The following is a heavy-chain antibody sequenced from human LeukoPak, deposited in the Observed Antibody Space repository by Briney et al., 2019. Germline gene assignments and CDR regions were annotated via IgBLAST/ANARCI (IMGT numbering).Heavy chain of an antibody. Sequence: SETLSLTCTVSGGSISSYSYYWGWIRQPPGTGLEWIGSIYHNGSTYYNPSLKSRVTISVDTSKNQFSLRLSSVTATDTAVYYCAGQPHGRVWLQQGGWFDPWGQGPLVTVSS. CDR2: IYHNGST. V-gene: IGHV4-39*01. CDR3: AGQPHGRVWLQQGGWFDP. J-gene: IGHJ5*02. CDR1: GGSISSYSYY. D-gene: IGHD5-24*01.